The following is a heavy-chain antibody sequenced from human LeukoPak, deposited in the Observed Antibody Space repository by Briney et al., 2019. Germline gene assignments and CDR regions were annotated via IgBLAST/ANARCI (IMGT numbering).Heavy chain of an antibody. CDR3: VREDIVVVTTFDH. CDR2: ITSDGRNI. J-gene: IGHJ4*02. Sequence: GGSLRLSCAASGFSFSRFWMHWVRQVPGKGLVWISRITSDGRNIDYADSVKGRFTISRDDAKNTLYLQMNSLRPDDTAVYFCVREDIVVVTTFDHWGQGSLVIVSS. CDR1: GFSFSRFW. D-gene: IGHD2-21*02. V-gene: IGHV3-74*01.